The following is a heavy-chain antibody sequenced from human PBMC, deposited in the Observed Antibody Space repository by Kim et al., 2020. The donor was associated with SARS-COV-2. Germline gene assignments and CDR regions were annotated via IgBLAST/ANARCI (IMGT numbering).Heavy chain of an antibody. V-gene: IGHV3-73*01. CDR1: GFTFSGSA. CDR3: TRQMYTGIFYYYGMDV. Sequence: GGSLRLSCAASGFTFSGSAMHWVRQASGKGLEWVGRIRSKANSYATAYAASVKGRFTISRDDSKNTAYLQMNSLKTEDTAVYYCTRQMYTGIFYYYGMDVWGQGTTVTVSS. CDR2: IRSKANSYAT. J-gene: IGHJ6*02. D-gene: IGHD5-18*01.